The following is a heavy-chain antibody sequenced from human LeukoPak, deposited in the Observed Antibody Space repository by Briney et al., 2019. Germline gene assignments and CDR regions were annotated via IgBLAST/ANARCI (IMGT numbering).Heavy chain of an antibody. CDR1: GYTFTSYW. V-gene: IGHV5-51*01. CDR3: ARRTGYYFDY. D-gene: IGHD7-27*01. J-gene: IGHJ4*02. Sequence: GESLKISCKGSGYTFTSYWIGWVRQVPGKGLEWMGIIYPGDSDTRYSPSFQGQVTISADKSISTAYLQWSSLKASDTAMHFCARRTGYYFDYWGQGTLVTVSS. CDR2: IYPGDSDT.